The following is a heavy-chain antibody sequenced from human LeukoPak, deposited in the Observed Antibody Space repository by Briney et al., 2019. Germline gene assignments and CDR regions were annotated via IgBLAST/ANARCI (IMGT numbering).Heavy chain of an antibody. Sequence: ASVKVSCKASGYTFTGYYMHWVRQAPGQRLEWMGWVNPNSGGTNYAQKFQGRVTMTRDTSISTAYMELSRLRSDDTAVYYCARTRGYNFYYMDVWGKGTTVTVSS. CDR3: ARTRGYNFYYMDV. D-gene: IGHD5-18*01. CDR1: GYTFTGYY. V-gene: IGHV1-2*02. CDR2: VNPNSGGT. J-gene: IGHJ6*03.